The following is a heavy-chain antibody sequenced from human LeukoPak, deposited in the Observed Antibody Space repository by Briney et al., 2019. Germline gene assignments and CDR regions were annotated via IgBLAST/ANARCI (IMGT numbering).Heavy chain of an antibody. CDR3: AKRGVVIRVILVGFHKEAYYFDS. J-gene: IGHJ4*02. D-gene: IGHD3-22*01. CDR1: GFSVSNYA. V-gene: IGHV3-23*01. CDR2: IIGSGYRT. Sequence: GGSLRLSCAASGFSVSNYAISWVRQAPGKGLEWVSSIIGSGYRTYYADSVKGRFTISRDNPKNTLYLQMNSLRAEDTAVYFCAKRGVVIRVILVGFHKEAYYFDSWGQGAWSPSPQ.